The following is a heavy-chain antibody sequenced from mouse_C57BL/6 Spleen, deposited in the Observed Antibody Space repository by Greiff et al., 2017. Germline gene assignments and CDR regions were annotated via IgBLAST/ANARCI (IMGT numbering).Heavy chain of an antibody. V-gene: IGHV1-9*01. CDR3: ARLSPGTWFAY. CDR2: ILPGSGST. CDR1: GYTFTGYW. D-gene: IGHD4-1*01. J-gene: IGHJ3*01. Sequence: VKLVESGAELMKPGASVKLSCKATGYTFTGYWIEWVKQRPGHGLEWIGEILPGSGSTNYNETFKGKGTFTADTASNTAYMQLNSLTTEDSAIYYCARLSPGTWFAYWGQGTLVTVSA.